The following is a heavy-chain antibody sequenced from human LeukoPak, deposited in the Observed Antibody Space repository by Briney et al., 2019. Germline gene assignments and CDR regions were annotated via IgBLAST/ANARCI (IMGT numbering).Heavy chain of an antibody. CDR1: GDSISSGSHY. J-gene: IGHJ4*02. Sequence: TSETLSLTCTVSGDSISSGSHYWGWIRQPPGKGLEWIGNIYYTGSTYYNPSLKSRVTISIDTSKNQLSLKLSSVTAADTAVYYCAREPYCTNGICYTRPFDYWGQGTLVTVSS. CDR2: IYYTGST. V-gene: IGHV4-39*07. CDR3: AREPYCTNGICYTRPFDY. D-gene: IGHD2-8*01.